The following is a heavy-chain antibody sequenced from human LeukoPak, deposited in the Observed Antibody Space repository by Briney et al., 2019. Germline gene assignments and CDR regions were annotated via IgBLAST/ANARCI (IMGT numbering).Heavy chain of an antibody. J-gene: IGHJ4*02. V-gene: IGHV3-7*03. CDR2: IKQDGSEV. D-gene: IGHD6-13*01. Sequence: GGSLRLSCAASGFGFSNYWMSWVRQAPGKGLEWVANIKQDGSEVHYVDSVMGRFTISRDNAKNSLYLQMNNLRADDTAVYYCARAEQQLADYWGQGTLVTVSS. CDR3: ARAEQQLADY. CDR1: GFGFSNYW.